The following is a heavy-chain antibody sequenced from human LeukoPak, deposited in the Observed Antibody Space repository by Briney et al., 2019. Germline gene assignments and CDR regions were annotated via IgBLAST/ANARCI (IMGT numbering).Heavy chain of an antibody. CDR1: GGSISSSSYY. CDR3: ARQTYYYDSSGYGQVY. CDR2: IYYSGST. D-gene: IGHD3-22*01. J-gene: IGHJ4*02. Sequence: SETLSLTCTVSGGSISSSSYYWGWIRQPPGKGLEWIGSIYYSGSTYYNPSLKSRVTISVDTSKNQFSLELSSVTAADTAVYYCARQTYYYDSSGYGQVYWGQGTLVTVSS. V-gene: IGHV4-39*01.